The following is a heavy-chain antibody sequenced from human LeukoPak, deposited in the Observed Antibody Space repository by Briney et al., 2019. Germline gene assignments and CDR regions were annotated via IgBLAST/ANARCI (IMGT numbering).Heavy chain of an antibody. CDR3: ARVHGDYGGAFDI. D-gene: IGHD4-17*01. Sequence: SETLSLTCAVSGGSISSGGYSWSWIRQPPGKGLEWIGYIYHSGSTYYNPSLKSRVTISVDRSKSQFSLKLSSVTAADTAVYYCARVHGDYGGAFDIWGQGTMVTVSS. CDR2: IYHSGST. CDR1: GGSISSGGYS. J-gene: IGHJ3*02. V-gene: IGHV4-30-2*01.